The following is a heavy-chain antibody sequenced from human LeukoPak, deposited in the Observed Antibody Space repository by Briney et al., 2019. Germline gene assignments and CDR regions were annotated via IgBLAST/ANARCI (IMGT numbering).Heavy chain of an antibody. D-gene: IGHD6-19*01. V-gene: IGHV1-2*02. Sequence: ASVKVSCKASGYTFTGYYMHWVRQAPGQGLEWMGWINPNSGGTNYAQKFQGRVTITADKSTSTAYMELSSLRSEDTAVYYCASLGSSGWYNYWGQGTLVTVSS. CDR1: GYTFTGYY. J-gene: IGHJ4*02. CDR3: ASLGSSGWYNY. CDR2: INPNSGGT.